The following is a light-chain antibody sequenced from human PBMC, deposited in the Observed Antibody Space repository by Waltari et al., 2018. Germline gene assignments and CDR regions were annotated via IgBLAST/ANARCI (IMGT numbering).Light chain of an antibody. CDR3: QAWDSSTGV. V-gene: IGLV3-1*01. Sequence: SYELTQPPSVSVSPGQTASITCSGDTLGTKYTFWYQQKSGQSPVLFMSLDSKRPSGIPERFSGSNSGNTATLTIRGTQAIDEADYYCQAWDSSTGVFGPGTKVTVL. CDR2: LDS. J-gene: IGLJ1*01. CDR1: TLGTKY.